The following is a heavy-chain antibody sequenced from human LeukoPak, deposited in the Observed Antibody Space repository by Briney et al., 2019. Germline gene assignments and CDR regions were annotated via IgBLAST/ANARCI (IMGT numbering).Heavy chain of an antibody. V-gene: IGHV1-46*01. D-gene: IGHD2-15*01. J-gene: IGHJ5*02. CDR2: INPSGSYT. Sequence: TVNVSHTLSGFAFTRFYMHWVRQAPGQALEDMGIINPSGSYTSHAQKLPGRVHIPSHEATSTAYLELSSLRSEDTAVYYCARDNSGGSTWWFDPWGQGTLVTVSS. CDR1: GFAFTRFY. CDR3: ARDNSGGSTWWFDP.